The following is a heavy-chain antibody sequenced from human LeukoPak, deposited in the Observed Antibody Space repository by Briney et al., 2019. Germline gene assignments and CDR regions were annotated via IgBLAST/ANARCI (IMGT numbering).Heavy chain of an antibody. V-gene: IGHV3-11*04. Sequence: PGGSLRLSCAASGFTLSDYYMSWIRQAPGKGLEWVSYISSSGSTIYYADSVKGRFTISRDNAKNSLYLQMNSLRAEDTAAYYCARGPGRIVVVPYYMDVWGKGTTVTVSS. CDR3: ARGPGRIVVVPYYMDV. J-gene: IGHJ6*03. D-gene: IGHD2-2*01. CDR2: ISSSGSTI. CDR1: GFTLSDYY.